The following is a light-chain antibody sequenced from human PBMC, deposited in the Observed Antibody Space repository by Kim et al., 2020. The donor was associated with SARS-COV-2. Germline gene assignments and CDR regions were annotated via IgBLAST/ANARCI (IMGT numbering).Light chain of an antibody. CDR1: KLGDKY. J-gene: IGLJ3*02. CDR2: EDS. CDR3: QAWDSSTAV. V-gene: IGLV3-1*01. Sequence: YELTQPPSVSVSPGQTASITCSGDKLGDKYACWYQKKPGQSPVLVIYEDSKRPSGIPERVSGSNSGNTATLTISGTQAMDEADYYCQAWDSSTAVFGGGTQLTV.